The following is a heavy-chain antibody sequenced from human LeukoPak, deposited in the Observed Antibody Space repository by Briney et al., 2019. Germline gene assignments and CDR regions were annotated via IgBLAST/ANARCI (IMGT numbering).Heavy chain of an antibody. V-gene: IGHV4-34*01. CDR2: INHSGST. D-gene: IGHD3-10*01. Sequence: SETLSLTCAVYGGSFSGYYWSWIRQPPGKGLEWIGEINHSGSTNYNPSLKSRVTISVDTSKNQFSLKLSSVTAADTAVYYCARVPRTYYYGSGTQGYWGQGTLVTVSS. CDR3: ARVPRTYYYGSGTQGY. J-gene: IGHJ4*02. CDR1: GGSFSGYY.